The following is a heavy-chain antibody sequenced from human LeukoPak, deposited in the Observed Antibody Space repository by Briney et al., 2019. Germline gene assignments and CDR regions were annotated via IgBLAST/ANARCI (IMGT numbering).Heavy chain of an antibody. V-gene: IGHV3-15*01. J-gene: IGHJ4*02. CDR1: GFTFSNAL. CDR3: TPSSGWRLYYFDS. CDR2: IKSKTDGGTI. D-gene: IGHD6-19*01. Sequence: NPGGSLRLSCAASGFTFSNALMSWVRPAPGKGLEWVGRIKSKTDGGTIDYAARVKGRFTNSRDDSKITLYLQMNSLKAEYTAVYYCTPSSGWRLYYFDSWGQGTLVTVSS.